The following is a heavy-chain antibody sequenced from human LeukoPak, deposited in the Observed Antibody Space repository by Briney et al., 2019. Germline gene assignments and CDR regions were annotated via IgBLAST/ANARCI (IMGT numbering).Heavy chain of an antibody. V-gene: IGHV3-30*03. CDR3: ARVGPWVNPDYYYYYMDV. J-gene: IGHJ6*03. CDR2: ISYDGSNK. Sequence: GGSLRLSCAASGFTFSSYGMHWVRQAPGKGLEWVAVISYDGSNKYYADSVKGRFTISRDNSNITLYLQMNSLRAEDTAVYYCARVGPWVNPDYYYYYMDVWGKGTTVTVSS. D-gene: IGHD1-14*01. CDR1: GFTFSSYG.